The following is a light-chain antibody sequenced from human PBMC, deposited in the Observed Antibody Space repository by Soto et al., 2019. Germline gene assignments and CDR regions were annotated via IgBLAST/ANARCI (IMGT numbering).Light chain of an antibody. CDR3: HSYDVSLRGPA. CDR1: RSNIGEGYD. Sequence: QAVVTQPPSLSGAPGQRVTISCTVSRSNIGEGYDVHWYQHLPGTAPKVLIFDNSNRPSGVPDRFSGSKSGTSASLAITGLQDEDEAVYYCHSYDVSLRGPAFGGGTKLTVL. V-gene: IGLV1-40*01. J-gene: IGLJ2*01. CDR2: DNS.